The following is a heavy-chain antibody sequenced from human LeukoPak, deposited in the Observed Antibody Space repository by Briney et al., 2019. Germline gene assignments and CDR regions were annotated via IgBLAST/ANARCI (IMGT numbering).Heavy chain of an antibody. CDR2: ISGSGGST. D-gene: IGHD1-26*01. J-gene: IGHJ4*02. CDR1: GFTFSNYA. CDR3: AKKWGVGTTTLDYFDY. V-gene: IGHV3-23*01. Sequence: GGSLRLSCAASGFTFSNYAMSWVRQAPGKGLEWVSGISGSGGSTYYADSVKGRFTISRDNSKNTLYLQMNSLTDEDTAVYYCAKKWGVGTTTLDYFDYWGQGTLVTVSS.